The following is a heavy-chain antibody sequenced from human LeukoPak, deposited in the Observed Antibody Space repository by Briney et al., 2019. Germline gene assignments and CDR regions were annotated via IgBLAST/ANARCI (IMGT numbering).Heavy chain of an antibody. CDR1: GYTFTGHY. CDR3: ARCPKQVGFAYWHFDL. Sequence: ASVKVSCKASGYTFTGHYIHWVRQAPGEGLEWMGWINPDSGGTNYAQKFQGRVTMTRDTSISTGYMELSRLRSDDTAVYYCARCPKQVGFAYWHFDLWGRGTLVTVSS. J-gene: IGHJ2*01. V-gene: IGHV1-2*02. CDR2: INPDSGGT. D-gene: IGHD1-26*01.